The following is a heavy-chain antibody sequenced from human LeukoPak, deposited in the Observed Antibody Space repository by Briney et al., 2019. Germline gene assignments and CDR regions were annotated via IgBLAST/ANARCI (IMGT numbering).Heavy chain of an antibody. J-gene: IGHJ3*02. D-gene: IGHD4-17*01. V-gene: IGHV4-59*01. CDR3: ARDFMYFSRHYGDHEGDAFDI. Sequence: PSETLSLTCTVSGGSISSYYWSWIRQPPGKGLEWIGYIYYSGSTNYNPSLKSRVTISVDTSKNQFSLKLSSVTAADTAVYYCARDFMYFSRHYGDHEGDAFDIWGQGTMVTVSS. CDR1: GGSISSYY. CDR2: IYYSGST.